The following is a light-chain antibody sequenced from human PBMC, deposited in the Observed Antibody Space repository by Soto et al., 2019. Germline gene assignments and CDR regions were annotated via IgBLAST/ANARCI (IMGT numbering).Light chain of an antibody. CDR1: QSVASRN. CDR2: GTS. J-gene: IGKJ1*01. CDR3: QHFGNSLWT. V-gene: IGKV3-20*01. Sequence: EIVLTQSPGTLSLSPGERATLSCRASQSVASRNLAWYQQRSGQAPRLLIYGTSSRAIHTPDRFSGSGSGTDFTLTIGDLEPEDFAVYFCQHFGNSLWTFGQGTKV.